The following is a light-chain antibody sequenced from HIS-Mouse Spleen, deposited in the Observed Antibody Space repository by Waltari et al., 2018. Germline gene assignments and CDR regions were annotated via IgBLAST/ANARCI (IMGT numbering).Light chain of an antibody. CDR3: SSYAGSNNLV. Sequence: QSALTQPPSASGSPGQSVTISCTGTSSGVGGYNYVPRYQQHPGKAPKLMIYEVSKRPSGVPDRFSGSKSGNTASLTVSGLQAEDEADYYCSSYAGSNNLVFGGGTKLTVL. CDR1: SSGVGGYNY. J-gene: IGLJ2*01. CDR2: EVS. V-gene: IGLV2-8*01.